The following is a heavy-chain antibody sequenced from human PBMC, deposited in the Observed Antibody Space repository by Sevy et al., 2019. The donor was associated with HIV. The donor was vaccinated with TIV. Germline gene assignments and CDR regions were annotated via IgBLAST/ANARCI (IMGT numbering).Heavy chain of an antibody. CDR2: ISSSSTYT. CDR3: STSGNCGGDCYSLSSYYFDY. CDR1: GFTFSSYS. V-gene: IGHV3-21*01. Sequence: GESLKISCAASGFTFSSYSMNWVRQAPGKGPEWVSSISSSSTYTYYADSVKGRFTISRDNAKNSRYLQMNSLRAEDTAVYYCSTSGNCGGDCYSLSSYYFDYWGQGTLVTVSS. J-gene: IGHJ4*02. D-gene: IGHD2-21*01.